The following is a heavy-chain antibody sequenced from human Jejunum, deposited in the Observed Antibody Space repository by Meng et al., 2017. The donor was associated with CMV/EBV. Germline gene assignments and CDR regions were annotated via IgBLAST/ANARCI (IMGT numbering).Heavy chain of an antibody. CDR3: ARENWIYDL. CDR2: INPKDGDT. Sequence: QVQLIQSGAEVKKPGASVRVSCRASGYTFIDRTIHGMRQAPGQGPECLGWINPKDGDTDYTEKFRGRVTLTRDTSITTAYMELHNLKSDDTAIYYCARENWIYDLWGQGTLVTVSS. CDR1: GYTFIDRT. J-gene: IGHJ5*02. V-gene: IGHV1-2*02. D-gene: IGHD2-2*03.